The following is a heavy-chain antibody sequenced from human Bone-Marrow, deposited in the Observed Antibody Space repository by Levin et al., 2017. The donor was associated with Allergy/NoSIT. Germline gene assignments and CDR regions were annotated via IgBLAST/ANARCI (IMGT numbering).Heavy chain of an antibody. CDR2: IKSKTDGGTT. J-gene: IGHJ4*02. CDR1: GFTFSNAW. V-gene: IGHV3-15*01. D-gene: IGHD2-2*01. CDR3: TTDCSSTICFGGFDY. Sequence: GGSLRLSCAASGFTFSNAWMSWVRQAPGKGLEWVGRIKSKTDGGTTDYAAPGKGRSTISRDDSKKTLYLHMNSLKTEDTAVYYCTTDCSSTICFGGFDYWGQGTLVTVSS.